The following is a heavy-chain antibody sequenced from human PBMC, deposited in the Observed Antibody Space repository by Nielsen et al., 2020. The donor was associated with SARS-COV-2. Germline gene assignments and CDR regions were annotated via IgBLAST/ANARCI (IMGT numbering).Heavy chain of an antibody. V-gene: IGHV3-23*01. CDR3: AKGYGMDV. J-gene: IGHJ6*02. CDR2: ITGSDAST. Sequence: VRQAPGKGLEWVSRITGSDASTYYADSVKGRFTISRDDSKNTLYLQMSSLRAEDTAVYYCAKGYGMDVWGQGTTVTVSS.